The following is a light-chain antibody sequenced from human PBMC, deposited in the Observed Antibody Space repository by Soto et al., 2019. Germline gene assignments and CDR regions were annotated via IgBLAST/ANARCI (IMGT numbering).Light chain of an antibody. CDR2: DDS. CDR1: NIGSKS. V-gene: IGLV3-21*02. J-gene: IGLJ2*01. CDR3: QVWDSSSDPGV. Sequence: SYELTQPPSVSVAPGQTARITCGGNNIGSKSVHWYQQKPGQAPVLVVYDDSYRPSGIPERFSGSNSGNTATLTISRVEAGDEADYYCQVWDSSSDPGVFGGGTKVTVL.